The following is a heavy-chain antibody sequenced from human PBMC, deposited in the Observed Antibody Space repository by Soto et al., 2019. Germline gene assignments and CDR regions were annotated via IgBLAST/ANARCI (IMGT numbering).Heavy chain of an antibody. V-gene: IGHV3-30*14. J-gene: IGHJ2*01. Sequence: QVQLVESGGGVVQPGRSLRLSCAASGFTFSSYAMHWVRQAPGKGLEWVAAISYDGSNKYYADSVKGRVTISRDNSKITLELQMNSLRAEVTAVYYCARPLWRDDYNWGYFDLWGRCTLVTVSS. CDR1: GFTFSSYA. CDR2: ISYDGSNK. CDR3: ARPLWRDDYNWGYFDL. D-gene: IGHD4-4*01.